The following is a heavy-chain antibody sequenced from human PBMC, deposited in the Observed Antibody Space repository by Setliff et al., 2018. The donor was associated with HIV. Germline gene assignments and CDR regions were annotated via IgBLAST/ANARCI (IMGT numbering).Heavy chain of an antibody. J-gene: IGHJ4*02. D-gene: IGHD2-21*02. V-gene: IGHV3-43*01. CDR1: GFTFDDYT. Sequence: GGSLRLSCAASGFTFDDYTMHWVRQAPGKGLEWVSLINWDGGSIFYADSVRGRFTISRDNSKNSLYLQINSLRTEDTALYYCSKGHPDGDPYYFDYWGQGTLVTVSS. CDR3: SKGHPDGDPYYFDY. CDR2: INWDGGSI.